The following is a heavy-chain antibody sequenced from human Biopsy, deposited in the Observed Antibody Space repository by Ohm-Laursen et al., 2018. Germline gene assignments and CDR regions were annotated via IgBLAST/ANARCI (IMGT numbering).Heavy chain of an antibody. CDR1: GGSISSDY. D-gene: IGHD2/OR15-2a*01. CDR2: IYYSGST. CDR3: ARATNSTGWPYYYFYGMDV. V-gene: IGHV4-59*01. Sequence: VTLSLTCTVSGGSISSDYWSWIRQTPGKGLEWIGYIYYSGSTNYNPSLKSRVTISVDTYKNQFSLRLNSVTAADTAVYYCARATNSTGWPYYYFYGMDVWGQGTTVTVSS. J-gene: IGHJ6*02.